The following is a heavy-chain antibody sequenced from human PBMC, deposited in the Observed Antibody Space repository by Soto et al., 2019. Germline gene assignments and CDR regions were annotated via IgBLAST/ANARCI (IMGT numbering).Heavy chain of an antibody. J-gene: IGHJ4*02. CDR3: ARDSAYGIDY. Sequence: GGSLRLSCAASGFTFSSYAMHWVRQAPGKGLEWVAVISYDGSNKYYADSVKGRFTISRDNSKNTLYLQMNSLRAEDTAVYYCARDSAYGIDYWGQGTLVTVCS. D-gene: IGHD4-17*01. V-gene: IGHV3-30-3*01. CDR1: GFTFSSYA. CDR2: ISYDGSNK.